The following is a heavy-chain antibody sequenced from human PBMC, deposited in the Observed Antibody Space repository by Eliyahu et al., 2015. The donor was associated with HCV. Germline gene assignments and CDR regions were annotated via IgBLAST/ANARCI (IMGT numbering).Heavy chain of an antibody. Sequence: EVQLVESGGGLVQPGGSLRLSCAASGFIFSDYWMHWVRQVPGKGLVWLSRINSDGRSTNYADSVKGRFTISRDKAKDTLYLQMNSLTADDTAIYYCARGYMYSSAPFDYWGQGTLVTVSS. CDR2: INSDGRST. V-gene: IGHV3-74*01. CDR1: GFIFSDYW. CDR3: ARGYMYSSAPFDY. J-gene: IGHJ4*02. D-gene: IGHD3-22*01.